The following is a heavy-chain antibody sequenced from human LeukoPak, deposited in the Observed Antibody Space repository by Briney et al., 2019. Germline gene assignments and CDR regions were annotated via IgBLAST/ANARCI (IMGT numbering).Heavy chain of an antibody. CDR3: ARQGTAMVTALDY. V-gene: IGHV4-61*02. Sequence: SETLSLTCTVSGGSISSGSYYWSWIRQPAGKGLEWIGRIYTSGSTYYNPSLKSRVTISVDTSKNQFSLKLSSVTAADTAVYFCARQGTAMVTALDYWGQGTLVTVSS. D-gene: IGHD5-18*01. CDR1: GGSISSGSYY. J-gene: IGHJ4*02. CDR2: IYTSGST.